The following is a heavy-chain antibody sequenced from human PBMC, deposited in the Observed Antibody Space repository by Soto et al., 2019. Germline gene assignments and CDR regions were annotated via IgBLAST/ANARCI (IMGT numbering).Heavy chain of an antibody. V-gene: IGHV1-46*01. CDR2: INPSGGGT. J-gene: IGHJ4*02. Sequence: ASVKVSCKASGYTFTNYYIHWVRQAPGQGLEWMGIINPSGGGTTYAQNFQGRVTMTRDTSTSTVYMELSSLRSDDTAVYYCARDFPFYGGTHYDYWGQGTLVTSPQ. D-gene: IGHD4-17*01. CDR3: ARDFPFYGGTHYDY. CDR1: GYTFTNYY.